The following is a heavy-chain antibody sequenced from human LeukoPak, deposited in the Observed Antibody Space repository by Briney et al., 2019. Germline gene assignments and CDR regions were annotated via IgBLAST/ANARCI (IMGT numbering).Heavy chain of an antibody. J-gene: IGHJ4*02. V-gene: IGHV3-23*01. CDR1: RFTFSSYP. CDR3: ARERTSTTAFDY. CDR2: ISGSGGNT. D-gene: IGHD1-14*01. Sequence: GGSLRLSYAASRFTFSSYPMSWVRQAPGKGLEWVSLISGSGGNTYYADSVKGRFTISRDNSKNTLYLQMNSLRAEDTAVYYCARERTSTTAFDYWGQGTLVTVSS.